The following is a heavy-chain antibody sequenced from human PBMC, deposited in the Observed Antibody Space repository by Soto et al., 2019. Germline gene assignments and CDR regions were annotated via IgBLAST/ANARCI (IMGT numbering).Heavy chain of an antibody. D-gene: IGHD3-22*01. CDR3: ARRTYYYDSSGYAFDI. Sequence: GGSLRLSCAASGFTFSSYSMNWVRQAPGKGLEWVSYISSSSSTIYYADSVKGRFTISRDNAKNSLYLQMNSLRDEDTAVYYGARRTYYYDSSGYAFDIWGQGTMVTVSS. V-gene: IGHV3-48*02. CDR1: GFTFSSYS. J-gene: IGHJ3*02. CDR2: ISSSSSTI.